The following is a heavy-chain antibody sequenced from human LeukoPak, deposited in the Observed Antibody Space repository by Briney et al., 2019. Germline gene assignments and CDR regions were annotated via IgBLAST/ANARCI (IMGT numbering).Heavy chain of an antibody. CDR1: GYSFTSYW. CDR2: IYPRDSDT. Sequence: GESLKISCKGSGYSFTSYWIGWVRQMPGKGLEWMGIIYPRDSDTRYNPSFQGQVTISADNSINTAYLQWSSLKDSDTAMYYCARLGRTMVRGEVFFDPWGQGTLVTVSS. CDR3: ARLGRTMVRGEVFFDP. D-gene: IGHD3-10*01. V-gene: IGHV5-51*01. J-gene: IGHJ5*02.